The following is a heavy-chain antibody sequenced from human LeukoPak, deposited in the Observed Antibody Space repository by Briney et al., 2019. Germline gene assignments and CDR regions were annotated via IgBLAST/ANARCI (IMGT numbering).Heavy chain of an antibody. D-gene: IGHD3-10*01. J-gene: IGHJ4*02. Sequence: ASVKVSCKASGYTFTDYYMQWVRQAPGQGLEWMGWINPNSGGTNYAQKFQGRVTMTRDTSITTTYMELSRLSSDDTAVYYCARGVEGSWYYGSGSYYVNWGQGTLVTVSS. V-gene: IGHV1-2*02. CDR2: INPNSGGT. CDR1: GYTFTDYY. CDR3: ARGVEGSWYYGSGSYYVN.